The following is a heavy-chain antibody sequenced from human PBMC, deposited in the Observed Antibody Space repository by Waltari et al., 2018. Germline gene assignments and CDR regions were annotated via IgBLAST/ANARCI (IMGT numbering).Heavy chain of an antibody. D-gene: IGHD5-12*01. J-gene: IGHJ4*02. CDR2: IYHSGST. CDR3: ATQKWLRSPFDY. V-gene: IGHV4-38-2*01. Sequence: QVQLQESGPGLVKPSETLSLTCAVSGYSISRGYYWGWIRQPPGKGLEWIGSIYHSGSTYYNPSLKSRVTISVDTSKNQFSLKLSSVTAADTAVYYCATQKWLRSPFDYWGQGTLVTVSS. CDR1: GYSISRGYY.